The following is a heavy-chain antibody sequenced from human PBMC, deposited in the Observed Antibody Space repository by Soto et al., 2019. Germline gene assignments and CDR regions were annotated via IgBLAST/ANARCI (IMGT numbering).Heavy chain of an antibody. D-gene: IGHD3-22*01. J-gene: IGHJ4*02. CDR1: GFTFSSYA. Sequence: EVQLLESGGGLEQPGGSLRLSCEASGFTFSSYAMNWVRQAPGKGLEWVSGISDSSASTYYSDSVKGRFTNSRDNSKRMLFMQMNSLRPEDTAVYYCARRGYFYESSGYNPFDYWGQGALVTVSS. V-gene: IGHV3-23*01. CDR2: ISDSSAST. CDR3: ARRGYFYESSGYNPFDY.